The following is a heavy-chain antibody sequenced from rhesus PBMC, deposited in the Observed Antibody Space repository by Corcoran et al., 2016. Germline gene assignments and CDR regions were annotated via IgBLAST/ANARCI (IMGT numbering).Heavy chain of an antibody. Sequence: EVQLVESGGGLVQPGGSLRLSCAASGFTFSSYGMSWVRQAPGKGLEWISSISSASKYREDGETGKGRFTIARDNAKNSRSLQMNSLRAEDTAVYYCTRVGYSGRSPPLYYFDYWGQGVLVTVSS. V-gene: IGHV3S16*01. CDR1: GFTFSSYG. CDR3: TRVGYSGRSPPLYYFDY. CDR2: ISSASKYR. J-gene: IGHJ4*01. D-gene: IGHD6-19*01.